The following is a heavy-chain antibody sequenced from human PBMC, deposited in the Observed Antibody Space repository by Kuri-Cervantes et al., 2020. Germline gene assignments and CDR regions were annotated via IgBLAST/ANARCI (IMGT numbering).Heavy chain of an antibody. CDR1: GFTFSRYW. D-gene: IGHD3-22*01. J-gene: IGHJ3*02. V-gene: IGHV3-7*01. Sequence: GGSLRLSCAASGFTFSRYWMNWVRQAPGKGLEWVANIKQDGSEKYYVDSVKGRFTISRDNAKNSLYLQMNSLRAEDTAVYYCAREITARRNLYDSSGSYYDAFDIWGQGTMVTVSS. CDR3: AREITARRNLYDSSGSYYDAFDI. CDR2: IKQDGSEK.